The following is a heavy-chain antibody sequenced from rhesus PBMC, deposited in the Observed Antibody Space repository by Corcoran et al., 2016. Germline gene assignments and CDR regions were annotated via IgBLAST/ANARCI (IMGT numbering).Heavy chain of an antibody. Sequence: QVQLQESGPGLVKPSETLSLTCAVSGGSISDDYYWSWIRQPPGKGLEWIGYIYGSGGGTNYNPSLQNLVTISIDPSKNQFSLKLSSVTAADTAVYYCAREYSNYGYFDYWGQGVLVTVSS. J-gene: IGHJ4*01. CDR2: IYGSGGGT. V-gene: IGHV4-106*01. D-gene: IGHD4-23*01. CDR3: AREYSNYGYFDY. CDR1: GGSISDDYY.